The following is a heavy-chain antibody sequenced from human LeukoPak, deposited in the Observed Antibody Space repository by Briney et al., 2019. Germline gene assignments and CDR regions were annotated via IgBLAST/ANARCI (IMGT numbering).Heavy chain of an antibody. CDR1: GYTFTGYY. D-gene: IGHD6-19*01. Sequence: ASVKVSCKASGYTFTGYYMHWVRQAPGQGLEWMGIINSSGGTTSYAQKFQGRVTMTRDTSTSTVYMELSSLRSEDTAAYYCARGGWYYFDYWGQGTLVTVSS. V-gene: IGHV1-46*01. CDR3: ARGGWYYFDY. CDR2: INSSGGTT. J-gene: IGHJ4*02.